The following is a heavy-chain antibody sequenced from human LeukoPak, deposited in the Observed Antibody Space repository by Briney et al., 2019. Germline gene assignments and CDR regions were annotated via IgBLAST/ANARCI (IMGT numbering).Heavy chain of an antibody. CDR3: ARGPIAVAPIDY. D-gene: IGHD6-19*01. Sequence: ASAKVSCKASGYTFTSYGISWVRQAPGQRLEWMGWISAYNGNTNYAQKLQGRVTITRDTSASTASMELSRLRSEDTAVYYCARGPIAVAPIDYWREETLVTVPS. CDR2: ISAYNGNT. V-gene: IGHV1-18*01. J-gene: IGHJ4*02. CDR1: GYTFTSYG.